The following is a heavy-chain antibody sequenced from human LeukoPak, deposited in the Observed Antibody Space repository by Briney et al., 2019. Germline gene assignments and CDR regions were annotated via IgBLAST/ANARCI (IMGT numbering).Heavy chain of an antibody. CDR3: ARGSSNVAARNNWFDP. Sequence: GGSLRLSCAASGFTFSRYSMNWVRQAPGKGLEWVSSISISSNYIYYADSVKGRFTISRDNAKNSLYLQVNSLRAEDTAVYFCARGSSNVAARNNWFDPWGQGTLVTVSS. V-gene: IGHV3-21*01. CDR1: GFTFSRYS. D-gene: IGHD6-6*01. CDR2: ISISSNYI. J-gene: IGHJ5*02.